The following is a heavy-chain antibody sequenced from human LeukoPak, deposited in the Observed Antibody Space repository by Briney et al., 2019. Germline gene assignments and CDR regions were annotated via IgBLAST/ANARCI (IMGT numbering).Heavy chain of an antibody. CDR3: AKQGCSGGSCYSPT. CDR2: ISYDGSNK. Sequence: GGSLRLSCAASGFTFSSYGMHWVRKAPGKGLEGVAVISYDGSNKYYADSVKGRFTISRDNSKNTLYLQMNSLRAEDTAVYYCAKQGCSGGSCYSPTWGQGTPVTVSS. CDR1: GFTFSSYG. J-gene: IGHJ4*02. D-gene: IGHD2-15*01. V-gene: IGHV3-30*18.